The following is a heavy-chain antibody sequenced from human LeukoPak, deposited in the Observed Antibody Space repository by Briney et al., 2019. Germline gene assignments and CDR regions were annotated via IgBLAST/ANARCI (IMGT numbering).Heavy chain of an antibody. J-gene: IGHJ6*04. CDR3: ARVATYYGSGSYYNPDV. CDR1: GGSISRYY. CDR2: IYYSGTT. Sequence: SETLSLTCTVSGGSISRYYWSWIRQPPGKGLEWIGYIYYSGTTNYNPSLKRRVTISVDTSKNQFSLKLSSVTAADTAVYYCARVATYYGSGSYYNPDVWGKGTTVTISS. V-gene: IGHV4-59*01. D-gene: IGHD3-10*01.